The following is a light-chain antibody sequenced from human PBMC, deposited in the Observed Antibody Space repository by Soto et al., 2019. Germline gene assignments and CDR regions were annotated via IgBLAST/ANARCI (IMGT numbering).Light chain of an antibody. CDR3: QQYNNWPRT. CDR2: GAS. Sequence: EIVLTQSPGTLSLSPGERATLSCRASQSINTAYLAWYQQKPGQAPRLLISGASRRATGIPDRFSGSGSGTDFTLTISSLQSEDFAVYYCQQYNNWPRTFGQGTKVEIK. V-gene: IGKV3-20*01. CDR1: QSINTAY. J-gene: IGKJ1*01.